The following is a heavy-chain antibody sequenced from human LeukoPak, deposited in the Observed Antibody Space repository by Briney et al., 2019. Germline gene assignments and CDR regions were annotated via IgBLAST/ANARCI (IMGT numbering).Heavy chain of an antibody. V-gene: IGHV4-34*01. J-gene: IGHJ4*02. CDR3: ARGSSGWYAPSFDY. CDR1: GGSFSGYY. D-gene: IGHD6-19*01. CDR2: INHSGST. Sequence: SETLSLTCAVYGGSFSGYYWSWIRQPPGKGLEWIGEINHSGSTNYNPSLKSRVTISVDTSKNQFSLKLSSVTAADTAVYYCARGSSGWYAPSFDYWGQGTLVTVSS.